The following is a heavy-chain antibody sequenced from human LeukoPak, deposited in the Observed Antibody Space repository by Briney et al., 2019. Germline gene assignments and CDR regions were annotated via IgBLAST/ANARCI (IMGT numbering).Heavy chain of an antibody. CDR1: GFTFGDYG. J-gene: IGHJ4*02. D-gene: IGHD3-3*01. CDR2: IRSKAHGGTI. V-gene: IGHV3-49*03. CDR3: TRNPYYDFCCFEY. Sequence: GGSLRLSCTASGFTFGDYGMSWFRQAPGKGPEWVSFIRSKAHGGTIEYAASVKGRFTISRDDSKSIAYLQMNSLKTEETAVYYCTRNPYYDFCCFEYWGQGTLVTVSS.